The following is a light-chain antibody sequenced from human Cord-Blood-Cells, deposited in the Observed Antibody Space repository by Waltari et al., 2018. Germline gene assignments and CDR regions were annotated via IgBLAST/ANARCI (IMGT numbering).Light chain of an antibody. CDR3: QQYYSTPPT. Sequence: DIVMTQSPDSLAVSLGERATIHCKSSQSVLYSSNNKNYLAWYQQKPGQPPKLLIYWASTRESGVPDRFSGSGSGTDFTLTISSLQAEDVAVYYCQQYYSTPPTFGQGTKVKIK. CDR2: WAS. CDR1: QSVLYSSNNKNY. J-gene: IGKJ1*01. V-gene: IGKV4-1*01.